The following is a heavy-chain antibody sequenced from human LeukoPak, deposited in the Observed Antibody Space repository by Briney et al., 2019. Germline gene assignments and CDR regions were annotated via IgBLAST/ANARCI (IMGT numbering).Heavy chain of an antibody. J-gene: IGHJ4*02. V-gene: IGHV4-34*01. D-gene: IGHD2-15*01. Sequence: SETLSLTCAVYGGSLSGYYWSWIRQPPGKGLEWIGEINHSGSTNYNPSLKSRVTISVDTSKNQFSLKLSSVTAADTAVYYCARYSRLARKYYFDYWGQGTLVTVSS. CDR2: INHSGST. CDR3: ARYSRLARKYYFDY. CDR1: GGSLSGYY.